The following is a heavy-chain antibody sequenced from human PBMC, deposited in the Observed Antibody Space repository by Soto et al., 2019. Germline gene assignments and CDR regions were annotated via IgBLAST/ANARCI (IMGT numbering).Heavy chain of an antibody. J-gene: IGHJ4*02. CDR1: GESFSGYI. CDR3: ARGLITGSHYSGGWYYFDS. D-gene: IGHD6-19*01. Sequence: QVQLQQSGAGLLKPSETLSLTCAVYGESFSGYIWTWIRQTPGKGLQWIGQINHSGSAYYNPSLKSRVTISVQTSNSQFSLELSSGTAADTAVYYCARGLITGSHYSGGWYYFDSWGQGTQVTVSS. V-gene: IGHV4-34*01. CDR2: INHSGSA.